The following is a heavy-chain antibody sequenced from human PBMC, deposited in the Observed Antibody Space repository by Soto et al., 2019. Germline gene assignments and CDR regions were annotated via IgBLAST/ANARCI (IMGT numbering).Heavy chain of an antibody. D-gene: IGHD6-13*01. V-gene: IGHV1-18*01. Sequence: QVQLVQSGAEVKKPGASVKVSCKASGYTFTNYAFSWVRQAPGQGLEWMGWISAYNGNTNYPQKLKGRVTMTTDTSTSTAYMELRSLRSDDTAVYYWARDLAAAGPFDWGGQGTLVTASS. CDR2: ISAYNGNT. CDR3: ARDLAAAGPFDW. CDR1: GYTFTNYA. J-gene: IGHJ4*02.